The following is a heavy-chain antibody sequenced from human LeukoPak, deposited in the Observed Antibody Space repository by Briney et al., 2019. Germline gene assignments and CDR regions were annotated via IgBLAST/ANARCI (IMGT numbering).Heavy chain of an antibody. CDR2: INPNGGGT. CDR1: GYTFTGYY. V-gene: IGHV1-2*02. CDR3: ARVRYCSGGSCYGYYFDY. J-gene: IGHJ4*02. D-gene: IGHD2-15*01. Sequence: ASVKVSCKASGYTFTGYYMHWVRQAPGQGLEWMGWINPNGGGTNYAQKFQGRVTMTRDTSISTAYMELSRLRSDDTAVYYCARVRYCSGGSCYGYYFDYWGQGTLVTVSS.